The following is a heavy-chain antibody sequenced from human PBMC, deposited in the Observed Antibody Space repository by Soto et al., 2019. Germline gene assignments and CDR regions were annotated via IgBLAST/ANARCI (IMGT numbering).Heavy chain of an antibody. CDR2: ISAYNGNT. CDR1: GYTFTSYG. J-gene: IGHJ4*02. D-gene: IGHD5-18*01. Sequence: ASVKVSCEASGYTFTSYGISWVRQSPGQGLEWMGWISAYNGNTNYAQKLQGRVTMTTDTSTSTAYMELRSLRSDDTAVYYCARMDTAMVLTDFDYWGQGTLVTVSS. CDR3: ARMDTAMVLTDFDY. V-gene: IGHV1-18*01.